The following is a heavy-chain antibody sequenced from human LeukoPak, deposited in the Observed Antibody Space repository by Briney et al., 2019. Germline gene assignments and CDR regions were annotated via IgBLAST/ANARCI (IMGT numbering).Heavy chain of an antibody. CDR2: ISSSSSTI. CDR3: ARYPKKKSLPY. V-gene: IGHV3-48*01. CDR1: GFSVSEYF. Sequence: GGYLRLSCAASGFSVSEYFIDWLRQAPGKGLEWVSYISSSSSTIYYADSVKGRFTISRDNAKNSLYLQMNSLRAEDTAVYYCARYPKKKSLPYWGQGTLVTVSS. J-gene: IGHJ4*02.